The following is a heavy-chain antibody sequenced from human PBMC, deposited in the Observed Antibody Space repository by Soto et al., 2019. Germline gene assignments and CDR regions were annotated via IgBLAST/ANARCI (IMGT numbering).Heavy chain of an antibody. Sequence: EVQLVESGGGLVQPGGSLRLSCVASGFTFGDYWMSWVRQAPGKGLDWVANIKQDGSEKYYVDSVKGRFAVSRDNAQNSLYLQMNSLRAEDTAMYYCATVTGLAHCGADCYPLYYYAMDVWGQGTTVTVSS. CDR2: IKQDGSEK. V-gene: IGHV3-7*05. J-gene: IGHJ6*02. CDR1: GFTFGDYW. CDR3: ATVTGLAHCGADCYPLYYYAMDV. D-gene: IGHD2-21*02.